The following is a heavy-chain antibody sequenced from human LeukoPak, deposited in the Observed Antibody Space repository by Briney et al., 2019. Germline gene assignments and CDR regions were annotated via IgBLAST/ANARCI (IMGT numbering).Heavy chain of an antibody. CDR3: ARDGDCSSTSCYIFDY. D-gene: IGHD2-2*02. CDR1: GGSFSSGSYY. V-gene: IGHV4-61*02. CDR2: IYTSGST. Sequence: SQTLSLTCTVSGGSFSSGSYYWSWIRQPAGKGLEWIGRIYTSGSTNYNPSLKSRVTISVDTSKNQFSLKLSSVTAADTAVYYCARDGDCSSTSCYIFDYWGQGTLVTVSS. J-gene: IGHJ4*02.